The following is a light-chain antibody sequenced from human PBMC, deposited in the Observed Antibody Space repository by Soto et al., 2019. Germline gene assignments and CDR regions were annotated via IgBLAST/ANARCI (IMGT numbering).Light chain of an antibody. CDR1: SSDVGGYNY. J-gene: IGLJ2*01. Sequence: QSVLTQPAYVSGSPGQSITISCTGTSSDVGGYNYVSWYQQHPGKAPKLMIYDVSNRPSGISNRFSGSKSGNTASLTISGLQAEDEADYYCSSYTTSSTLVVFGGGTQLT. CDR2: DVS. CDR3: SSYTTSSTLVV. V-gene: IGLV2-14*03.